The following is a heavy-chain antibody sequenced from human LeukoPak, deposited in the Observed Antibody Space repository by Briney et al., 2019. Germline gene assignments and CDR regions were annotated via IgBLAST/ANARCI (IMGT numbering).Heavy chain of an antibody. CDR1: VGTFSSYA. CDR2: IIPILGIA. Sequence: SVKVSCKASVGTFSSYAISGVRQAPGRGLEWMGRIIPILGIANYVQKFQGRVTITADKSTSTAYMELSSLRSEDTAVYYCAREPTEYSGYDYDPYYYYGMDVWGQGTTVTVSS. J-gene: IGHJ6*02. V-gene: IGHV1-69*04. D-gene: IGHD5-12*01. CDR3: AREPTEYSGYDYDPYYYYGMDV.